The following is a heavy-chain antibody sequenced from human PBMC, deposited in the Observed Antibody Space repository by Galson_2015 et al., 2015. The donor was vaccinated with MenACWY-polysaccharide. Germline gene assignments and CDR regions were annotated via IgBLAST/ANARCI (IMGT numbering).Heavy chain of an antibody. CDR1: GYTFTDYY. Sequence: SVKVSCKASGYTFTDYYMHWVRRAPGQGLEWMGRINPNSGGTNYAQKFQGRVTMTRDTSISTAYMELSRLRSDDTAVYYCARGYCSGGSCYFDYWGQGTLVTVSS. CDR3: ARGYCSGGSCYFDY. V-gene: IGHV1-2*06. CDR2: INPNSGGT. J-gene: IGHJ4*02. D-gene: IGHD2-15*01.